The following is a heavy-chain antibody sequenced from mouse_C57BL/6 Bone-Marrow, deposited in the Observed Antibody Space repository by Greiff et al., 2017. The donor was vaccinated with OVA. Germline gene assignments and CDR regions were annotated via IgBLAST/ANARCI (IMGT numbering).Heavy chain of an antibody. D-gene: IGHD1-1*01. CDR2: INPNYGTT. V-gene: IGHV1-39*01. CDR1: GCSFTDYN. Sequence: VQLKQSGPELVKPGASVKISCKASGCSFTDYNMNWVKQSNGKSLEWIGVINPNYGTTSYNQKFKGKATLTVDQSSSTAYMQLNSLTSEDSAVYYCAFYYGSSYRYFDVWGTGTTVTVSS. CDR3: AFYYGSSYRYFDV. J-gene: IGHJ1*03.